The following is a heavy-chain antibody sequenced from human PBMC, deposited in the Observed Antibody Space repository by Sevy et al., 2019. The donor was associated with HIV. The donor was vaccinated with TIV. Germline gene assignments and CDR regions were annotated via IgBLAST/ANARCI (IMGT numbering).Heavy chain of an antibody. J-gene: IGHJ4*02. CDR1: GFTTGFTVSDYL. D-gene: IGHD3-10*01. CDR3: ARGGYYGYSGLDY. V-gene: IGHV3-7*01. CDR2: IKEDGTGL. Sequence: GGSLRLSCAASGFTTGFTVSDYLMAWVRQAPGKGLEWVANIKEDGTGLYYLDSLKGRFTISRDNAKNLLYLQMNSLRAEDTAVYYCARGGYYGYSGLDYWGQGTLVTVSS.